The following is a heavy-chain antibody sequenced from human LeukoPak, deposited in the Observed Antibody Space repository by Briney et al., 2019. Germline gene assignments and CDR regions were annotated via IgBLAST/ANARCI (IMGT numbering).Heavy chain of an antibody. CDR2: IYYTGST. CDR1: GGSISRYY. J-gene: IGHJ6*02. Sequence: NPSETLSLTCTVSGGSISRYYWSWIRQPPGKGLEWIGYIYYTGSTNYNPSLKSRVTISVDTSNNQFSLKLSSVTAADTGVYYCARHMDSSGYYYGMDVWGQGTTVTVSS. V-gene: IGHV4-59*08. CDR3: ARHMDSSGYYYGMDV. D-gene: IGHD6-6*01.